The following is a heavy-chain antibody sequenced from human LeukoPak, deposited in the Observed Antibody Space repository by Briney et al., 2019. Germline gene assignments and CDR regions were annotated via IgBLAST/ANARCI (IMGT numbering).Heavy chain of an antibody. D-gene: IGHD3-10*01. Sequence: ASVKVSCKASGYTFTTYGISWVRQAPGQGLEWMGWISTYNGNTNYAQKLQGRVTMTTDTSTSTAHMELRSLRSDDTAVYYCARTADYYGSGSYFYWGQGTLVTVSS. CDR3: ARTADYYGSGSYFY. J-gene: IGHJ4*02. CDR2: ISTYNGNT. CDR1: GYTFTTYG. V-gene: IGHV1-18*01.